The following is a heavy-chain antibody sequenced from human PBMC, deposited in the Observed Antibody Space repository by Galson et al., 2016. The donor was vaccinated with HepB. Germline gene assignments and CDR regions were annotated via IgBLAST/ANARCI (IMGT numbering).Heavy chain of an antibody. J-gene: IGHJ6*04. Sequence: SLRLSCAASGFTFRNYGMTWVRQAPGKGLEVVSSISMSGGSRDYAESVKGRFTISRDNSRSTLFLQMNSLTADDTAIYYCVQGSTAPAVWGKGTTVTVSS. CDR1: GFTFRNYG. D-gene: IGHD1-26*01. V-gene: IGHV3-23*01. CDR2: ISMSGGSR. CDR3: VQGSTAPAV.